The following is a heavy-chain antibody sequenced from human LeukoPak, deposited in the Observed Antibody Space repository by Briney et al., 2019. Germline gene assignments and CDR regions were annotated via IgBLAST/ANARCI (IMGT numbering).Heavy chain of an antibody. Sequence: SETLSLTCTVSGGSISSGSYYWSWIRQPPGKGLEWIVYIYHSGSTYYNPSLKSRVTISVDRSKNQFSLKLSSVTAADTAVYYCARALPPCSSTSCYYYYYMDVWGKGTTVTVSS. D-gene: IGHD2-2*01. CDR3: ARALPPCSSTSCYYYYYMDV. V-gene: IGHV4-30-2*01. J-gene: IGHJ6*03. CDR2: IYHSGST. CDR1: GGSISSGSYY.